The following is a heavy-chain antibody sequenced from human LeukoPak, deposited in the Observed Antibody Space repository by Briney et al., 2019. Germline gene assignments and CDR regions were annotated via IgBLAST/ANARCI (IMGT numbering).Heavy chain of an antibody. CDR1: GFTFSSYW. CDR3: ARDGGSTRWRSRHFDY. V-gene: IGHV3-7*01. Sequence: GGSLRLSCAASGFTFSSYWMSWVRQAPGKGLEWVANIKQDGSEKYYVDSVKGRFTISRDNSKNTLYLQMNSLRAEDTAVYYCARDGGSTRWRSRHFDYWGQGTLVTVSS. CDR2: IKQDGSEK. J-gene: IGHJ4*02. D-gene: IGHD1-26*01.